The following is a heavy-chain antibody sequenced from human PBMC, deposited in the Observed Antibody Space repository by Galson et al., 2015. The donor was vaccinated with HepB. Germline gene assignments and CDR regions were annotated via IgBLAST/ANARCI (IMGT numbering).Heavy chain of an antibody. CDR2: INAGNGNT. J-gene: IGHJ6*02. V-gene: IGHV1-3*01. CDR3: ARSNSSSSGKYYYYGMDV. CDR1: GYTFTSYA. Sequence: SVKVSCKASGYTFTSYAMHWVRQAPGQRLEWMGWINAGNGNTKYSQKFQGRVTITRDTSASTAYMELSSLRSEDTAVYYCARSNSSSSGKYYYYGMDVWGQGTTVTVSS. D-gene: IGHD6-6*01.